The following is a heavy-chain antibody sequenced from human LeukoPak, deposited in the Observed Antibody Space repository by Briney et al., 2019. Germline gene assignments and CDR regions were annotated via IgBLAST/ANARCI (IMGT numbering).Heavy chain of an antibody. D-gene: IGHD6-13*01. J-gene: IGHJ4*02. Sequence: GGSLRLSCAASGFTLSSYAMHRVRQAPGKGLEWVAVIWHDGSNKYYADSVKGRFTISRDNSKNTLYLQMNSLRDEDTAVYYCARPLFSSSWYYFDYWGQGTLVTVSS. CDR2: IWHDGSNK. V-gene: IGHV3-33*01. CDR3: ARPLFSSSWYYFDY. CDR1: GFTLSSYA.